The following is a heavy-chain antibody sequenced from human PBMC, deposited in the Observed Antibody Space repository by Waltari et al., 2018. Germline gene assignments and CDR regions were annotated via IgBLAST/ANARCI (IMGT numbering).Heavy chain of an antibody. V-gene: IGHV3-9*01. CDR1: GFTFDDYA. D-gene: IGHD1-26*01. J-gene: IGHJ5*02. Sequence: EVQLVESGGGLVQPGRSLRLSCAASGFTFDDYAMHWVRQAPGKGLEWVSGISWNSGSIGYADSVKGRFTISRDNAKNSLYLQMNSLRAEDTALYYCAKAGDGYNWFDPWGQGTLVTVSS. CDR3: AKAGDGYNWFDP. CDR2: ISWNSGSI.